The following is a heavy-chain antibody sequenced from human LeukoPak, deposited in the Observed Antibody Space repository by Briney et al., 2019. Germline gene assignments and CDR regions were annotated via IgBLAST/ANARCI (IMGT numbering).Heavy chain of an antibody. J-gene: IGHJ3*02. V-gene: IGHV3-23*01. CDR2: ISGSGDST. Sequence: KPGGSLRLSCAASGFTFSNYAMSWVRQAPGKGLEWVSDISGSGDSTNYADSVKGRFTISRDNSKNTLYLQMNSLRAEDTAVYYCAKGQDAFDIWGQGTMVTVSS. CDR1: GFTFSNYA. CDR3: AKGQDAFDI.